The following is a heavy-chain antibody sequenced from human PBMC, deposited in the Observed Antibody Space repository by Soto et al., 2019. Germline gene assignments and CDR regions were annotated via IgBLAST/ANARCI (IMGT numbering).Heavy chain of an antibody. CDR3: AREKTYYDFWSGGYTAPKGMDV. CDR2: IYNSGST. J-gene: IGHJ6*02. V-gene: IGHV4-59*01. CDR1: GDSIISSYY. Sequence: SETLSLTCTVSGDSIISSYYWSWIRQPPGKGLEWIGNIYNSGSTNYNPSLKSRVAISLDTSKNQFSLKLSSVTAADTAVYYCAREKTYYDFWSGGYTAPKGMDVWGQGTTVTVSS. D-gene: IGHD3-3*01.